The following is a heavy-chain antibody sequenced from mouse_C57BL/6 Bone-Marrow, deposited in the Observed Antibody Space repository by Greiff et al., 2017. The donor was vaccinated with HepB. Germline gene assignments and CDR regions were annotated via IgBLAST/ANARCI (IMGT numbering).Heavy chain of an antibody. V-gene: IGHV1-22*01. CDR3: ASPYYDYVYFDY. CDR2: INTNNGGT. Sequence: EVQLQQSGPELVKPGASVKMSCKASGYTFTDYNMHWVKQSHGKSLEWIGYINTNNGGTSYNQKFKGKATLTVNKSSSTAYMELRSLTSEDSAVSSCASPYYDYVYFDYWGQGTTLTVSS. D-gene: IGHD2-4*01. CDR1: GYTFTDYN. J-gene: IGHJ2*01.